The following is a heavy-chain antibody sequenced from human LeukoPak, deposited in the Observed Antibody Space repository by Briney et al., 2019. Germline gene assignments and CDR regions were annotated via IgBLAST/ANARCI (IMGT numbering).Heavy chain of an antibody. Sequence: GASVKVSCKASGGTFSSYAISWVRQAPGQGLEWTGGIIPIFGTANYAQKFQGRVTITADESTSTAYMELSSLRSEDTAVYYCARQLKARPSVVVPAATLGYWSQGTLVTVSS. J-gene: IGHJ4*02. CDR2: IIPIFGTA. V-gene: IGHV1-69*13. CDR3: ARQLKARPSVVVPAATLGY. CDR1: GGTFSSYA. D-gene: IGHD2-2*01.